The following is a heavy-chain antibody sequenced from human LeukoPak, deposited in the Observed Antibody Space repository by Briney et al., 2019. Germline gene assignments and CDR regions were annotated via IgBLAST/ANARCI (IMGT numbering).Heavy chain of an antibody. D-gene: IGHD5-18*01. CDR2: IIPIFGTA. J-gene: IGHJ4*02. CDR3: ARASGGYSYGPAFYYFDY. V-gene: IGHV1-69*13. Sequence: ASVKVSCKASGGTFSSYAISWVRQAPGQGLEWMGGIIPIFGTANYAQKFQGRVTITADESTSTAYMELSSLRSEDTAVYYCARASGGYSYGPAFYYFDYWGQGTLVTVSS. CDR1: GGTFSSYA.